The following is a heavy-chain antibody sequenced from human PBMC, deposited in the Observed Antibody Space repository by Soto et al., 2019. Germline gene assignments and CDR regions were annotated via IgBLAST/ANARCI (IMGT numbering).Heavy chain of an antibody. Sequence: QVQLVQSGAEVKKPGSSVKVSCGASGGTFSSYPINWVRQAPGQGLEWMGGIIPFFGTSNYAQKFQGRVTITADEATSTAYMELRSLSSEDTAVYYCARVGHITNYGMAVWGQVTTVTVAS. V-gene: IGHV1-69*01. CDR1: GGTFSSYP. CDR3: ARVGHITNYGMAV. CDR2: IIPFFGTS. D-gene: IGHD1-26*01. J-gene: IGHJ6*02.